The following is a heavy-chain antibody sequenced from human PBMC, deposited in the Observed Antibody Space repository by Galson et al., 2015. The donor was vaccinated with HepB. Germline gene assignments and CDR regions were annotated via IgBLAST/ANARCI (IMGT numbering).Heavy chain of an antibody. Sequence: SLRLSCAASGFIFTNHAMHWVRQAPGKGLEWVAVISYDGSNKYYTDSVKGRFTISRDDSKNTLYLQMNSLRADDTAVYYCAKDTVVAATMTFLDSWGQGTLVTVSS. D-gene: IGHD1-26*01. CDR1: GFIFTNHA. V-gene: IGHV3-30-3*02. CDR2: ISYDGSNK. J-gene: IGHJ4*02. CDR3: AKDTVVAATMTFLDS.